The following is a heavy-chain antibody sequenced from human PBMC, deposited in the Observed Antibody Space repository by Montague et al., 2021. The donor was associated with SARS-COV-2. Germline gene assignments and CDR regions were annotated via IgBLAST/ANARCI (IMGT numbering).Heavy chain of an antibody. CDR3: ARWGLNNAFDI. CDR1: GDSISRSHYF. Sequence: SETLSLTCFVSGDSISRSHYFWAWIRQPPGMGLEWIGSIYFTGKTYYHPSLKSRVTISIDTSKNHFSLRLSSVTAADSAVFYCARWGLNNAFDIWGLGTMITISS. V-gene: IGHV4-39*02. D-gene: IGHD1/OR15-1a*01. CDR2: IYFTGKT. J-gene: IGHJ3*02.